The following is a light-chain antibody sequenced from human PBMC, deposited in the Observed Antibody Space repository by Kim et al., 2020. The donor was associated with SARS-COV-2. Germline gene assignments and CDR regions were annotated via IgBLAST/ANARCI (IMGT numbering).Light chain of an antibody. CDR1: SSNIGNNA. CDR2: YDD. CDR3: AAWDDSLNATV. V-gene: IGLV1-36*01. J-gene: IGLJ3*02. Sequence: QSVLTQPPSVSEAPRQRVTISCSGSSSNIGNNAVNWYQQLPGKAPKLLIYYDDLLPSGVSDRFSGSKSGTSASLAISGLQSEDEADYYCAAWDDSLNATVCGGGTKLTVL.